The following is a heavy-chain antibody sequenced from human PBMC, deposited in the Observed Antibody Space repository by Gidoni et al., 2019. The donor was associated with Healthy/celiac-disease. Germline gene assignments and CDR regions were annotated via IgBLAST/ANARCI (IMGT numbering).Heavy chain of an antibody. D-gene: IGHD3-10*01. CDR2: INSDGSST. CDR3: ARALMVRGYYYGMDV. CDR1: GFTFSSYW. Sequence: EVQLVASGGGLVQPGGYLRLSCAASGFTFSSYWMHWVRQAPGKGLVWVSRINSDGSSTSYADSVKSRFTISRDNAKNTLYLQMNSLRAEDTAVYYCARALMVRGYYYGMDVWGQGTTVTVSS. V-gene: IGHV3-74*01. J-gene: IGHJ6*02.